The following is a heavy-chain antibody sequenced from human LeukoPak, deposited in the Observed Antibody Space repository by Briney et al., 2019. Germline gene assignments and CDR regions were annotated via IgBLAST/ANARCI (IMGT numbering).Heavy chain of an antibody. D-gene: IGHD6-19*01. CDR3: ARDFSGGWHAVDY. V-gene: IGHV3-30-3*01. J-gene: IGHJ4*02. Sequence: GRSLRLSCAASGFTFSSYAMHWVRQAPGKGLEWVAVISYDGSNKYYADSVKGRFTISRDNSKNTLYLQMNSLRAEDTAVYYCARDFSGGWHAVDYWGQGTLVTVSS. CDR2: ISYDGSNK. CDR1: GFTFSSYA.